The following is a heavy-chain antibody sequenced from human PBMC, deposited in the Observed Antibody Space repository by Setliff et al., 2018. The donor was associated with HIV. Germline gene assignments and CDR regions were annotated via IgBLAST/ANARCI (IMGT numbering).Heavy chain of an antibody. CDR3: ARDRQNHFYYMDV. CDR1: GGSIASSIYY. J-gene: IGHJ6*03. CDR2: IYFSGNT. Sequence: PSETLSLTCTVSGGSIASSIYYWGWIRQPPGKGLEWIGNIYFSGNTNYNPSLKSRVTMSVDTSKNEFSLKVRSVTAADTAVYFCARDRQNHFYYMDVWGKGTTVTVS. V-gene: IGHV4-39*07.